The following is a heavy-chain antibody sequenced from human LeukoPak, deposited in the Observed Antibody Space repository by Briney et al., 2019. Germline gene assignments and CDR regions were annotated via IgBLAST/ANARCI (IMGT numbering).Heavy chain of an antibody. D-gene: IGHD6-13*01. CDR2: ISAYNGNT. V-gene: IGHV1-18*01. CDR3: AREGFSSSPPYFDY. J-gene: IGHJ4*02. Sequence: ASVKVSCKASGYTFTSYGISWVRQAPGQGLEWMGWISAYNGNTNYAQELQDRVTMTTDTSTSTAYMELRSLRSDDTAVYYCAREGFSSSPPYFDYWGQGTLVTVSS. CDR1: GYTFTSYG.